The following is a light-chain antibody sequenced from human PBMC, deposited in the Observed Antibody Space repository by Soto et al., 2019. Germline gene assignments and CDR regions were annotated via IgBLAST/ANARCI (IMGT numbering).Light chain of an antibody. CDR1: QSVSSY. CDR3: QQRSNWPRFT. J-gene: IGKJ3*01. CDR2: DAS. Sequence: EMVLTQSPATLALSPGERASLSCGASQSVSSYLAWYQQKPGQAPRLLIYDASNRATGIPARFSGSGSGTDFTLTISSLEPEDFAVYYCQQRSNWPRFTFGPGTKVDIK. V-gene: IGKV3-11*01.